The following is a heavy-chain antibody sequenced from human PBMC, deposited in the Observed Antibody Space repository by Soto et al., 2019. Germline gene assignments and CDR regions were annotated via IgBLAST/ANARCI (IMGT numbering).Heavy chain of an antibody. J-gene: IGHJ4*02. V-gene: IGHV1-69*13. CDR2: IIPIFGTA. CDR3: ARNYYDSSDRDYLDY. CDR1: GGTFSSYA. D-gene: IGHD3-22*01. Sequence: SVKVSCKASGGTFSSYAISWVRQAPGQGLEWMGGIIPIFGTANYAQKFQGRVTITADESTSTAYMELSSLRSDDTAVYYCARNYYDSSDRDYLDYWGQGTPVTVSS.